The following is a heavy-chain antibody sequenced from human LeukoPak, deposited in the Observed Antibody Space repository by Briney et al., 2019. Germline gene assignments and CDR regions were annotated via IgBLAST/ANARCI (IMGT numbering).Heavy chain of an antibody. V-gene: IGHV3-74*01. CDR1: GFTFSSYW. Sequence: GRSLRLSCAASGFTFSSYWMSWVRQAPGKGLMWVSQINSDGSAASCADPVKGRCTISRDNAKNTLYLEMNSLRVEDTAVYFCTRDHGLDVWGQGTTVTVSS. CDR2: INSDGSAA. CDR3: TRDHGLDV. J-gene: IGHJ6*02.